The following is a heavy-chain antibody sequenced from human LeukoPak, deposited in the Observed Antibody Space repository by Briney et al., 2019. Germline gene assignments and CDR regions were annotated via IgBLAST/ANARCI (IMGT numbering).Heavy chain of an antibody. CDR1: GFTFNLYG. CDR2: ISYHGSNR. CDR3: ARNVLLWFGETSYYFDY. D-gene: IGHD3-10*01. V-gene: IGHV3-30*03. J-gene: IGHJ4*02. Sequence: GGSLRLSCAASGFTFNLYGMHWVRQAPGKGLEWVTIISYHGSNRYYADSVRGRFTISRDNSKNTLYLQMNSLRAEDTAVYYCARNVLLWFGETSYYFDYWGQGTLVTVSS.